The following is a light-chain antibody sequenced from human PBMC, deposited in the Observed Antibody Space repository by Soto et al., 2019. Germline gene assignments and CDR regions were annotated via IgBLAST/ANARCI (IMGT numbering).Light chain of an antibody. V-gene: IGKV3-20*01. CDR1: QSVSGNF. CDR3: QVYSTSPWT. Sequence: IVLTQSPGTLSLSPGERATLSCWASQSVSGNFLAWYQLKPGQAPRLVVYGASTRASGFPDRFRGSGSGTDFTLTISRLEPEDFAVYYCQVYSTSPWTFGQGTKVEIK. CDR2: GAS. J-gene: IGKJ1*01.